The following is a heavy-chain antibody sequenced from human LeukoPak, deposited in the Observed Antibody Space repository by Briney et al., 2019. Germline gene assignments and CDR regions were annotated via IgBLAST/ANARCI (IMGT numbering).Heavy chain of an antibody. V-gene: IGHV4-34*01. J-gene: IGHJ4*02. CDR3: ARLKGGYYYVYFDY. CDR1: GGSFSGYY. D-gene: IGHD3-22*01. Sequence: SETLSLTCAVYGGSFSGYYWSWIRQPPGKGLEWIGEINHSGSTNYNPSLKSRVTISVDTSKNQFSLKLSSVTAADTAVYYCARLKGGYYYVYFDYWGQGTLVTVSS. CDR2: INHSGST.